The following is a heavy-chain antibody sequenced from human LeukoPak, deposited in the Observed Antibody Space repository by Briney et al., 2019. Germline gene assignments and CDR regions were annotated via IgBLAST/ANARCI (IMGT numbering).Heavy chain of an antibody. J-gene: IGHJ4*02. V-gene: IGHV5-51*01. CDR3: ARRLYCSTTACYDRGYYFEY. CDR2: IYPGNSDT. CDR1: GYRFGSYW. D-gene: IGHD2-2*01. Sequence: GESLKISCQGSGYRFGSYWIGWVRQMPGKGLEWMGIIYPGNSDTTYSPSFQGQVTISVDKSINTACLHLISLRASDTAVCYCARRLYCSTTACYDRGYYFEYWGQGAQVTVSS.